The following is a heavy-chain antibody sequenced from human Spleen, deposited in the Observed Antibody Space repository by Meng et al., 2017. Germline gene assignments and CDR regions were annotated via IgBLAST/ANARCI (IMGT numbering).Heavy chain of an antibody. J-gene: IGHJ1*01. CDR2: FSGYNGNT. Sequence: QGQLVQAGAEVKKPGASVKISCKASGYTFTSYDSSWVRQAPGQGLEWMGWFSGYNGNTNYAQKFQGRVTMTTDTSTRTAYMELRSLRSDDTAIYYCARDISTGTLSFWGQGTPVTVSS. V-gene: IGHV1-18*01. D-gene: IGHD1-1*01. CDR3: ARDISTGTLSF. CDR1: GYTFTSYD.